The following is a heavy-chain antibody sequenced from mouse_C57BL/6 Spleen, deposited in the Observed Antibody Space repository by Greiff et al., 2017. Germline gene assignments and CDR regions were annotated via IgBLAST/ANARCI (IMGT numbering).Heavy chain of an antibody. Sequence: QVQLQQPGAELVRPGTSVKLSCKASGYTFTSYWMHWVKQRPGQGLEWIGVIDPSASNTNYNQKFKGKATLTVDTSSSTAYMQLSGLTSEDAAVYCCAGEDYGSSYGYWGQGTTLTVSS. V-gene: IGHV1-59*01. J-gene: IGHJ2*01. CDR1: GYTFTSYW. D-gene: IGHD1-1*01. CDR2: IDPSASNT. CDR3: AGEDYGSSYGY.